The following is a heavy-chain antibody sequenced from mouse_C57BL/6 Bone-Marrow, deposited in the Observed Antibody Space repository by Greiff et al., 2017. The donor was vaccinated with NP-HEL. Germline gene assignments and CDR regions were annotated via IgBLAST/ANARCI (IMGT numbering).Heavy chain of an antibody. CDR2: INYDGSST. V-gene: IGHV5-16*01. CDR1: GFTFSDYY. J-gene: IGHJ3*01. CDR3: ARDSHRGTFVY. Sequence: EVKLVESEGGLVQPGRSMKLSCTASGFTFSDYYMAWVRQVPEKGLEWVANINYDGSSTYYLDSLKSRFIISRDNAKNILYLQMSSLKSEDTATYYCARDSHRGTFVYWGKGTLVTVSA. D-gene: IGHD2-14*01.